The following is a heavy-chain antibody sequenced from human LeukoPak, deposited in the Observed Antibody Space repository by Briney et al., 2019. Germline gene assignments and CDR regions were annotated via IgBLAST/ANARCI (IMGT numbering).Heavy chain of an antibody. Sequence: GGSLRLSCAASGFIFSSYSMNWVRQAPGKGLEWVSYISSSSTIYYADSVKGRFTISRDNAKNSLYLQMNSLRAEDTAVYYCARDRPYCSSTSCYYMDVWGKGTTVTVSS. CDR1: GFIFSSYS. CDR3: ARDRPYCSSTSCYYMDV. D-gene: IGHD2-2*01. V-gene: IGHV3-48*01. CDR2: ISSSSTI. J-gene: IGHJ6*03.